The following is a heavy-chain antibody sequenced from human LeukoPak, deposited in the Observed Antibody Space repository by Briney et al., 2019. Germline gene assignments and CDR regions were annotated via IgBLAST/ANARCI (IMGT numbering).Heavy chain of an antibody. V-gene: IGHV3-30-3*01. Sequence: GGSLRLSCAASGFTFSSYAMHWVRQAPGKGLEWVAVISYDGSNKYYADSVKGRFTISRDNSKNTLYLQMNSLRAEDTAVYYCAKEPEYDYSNSYFDYWGQGTLVTVSS. CDR1: GFTFSSYA. D-gene: IGHD4-11*01. J-gene: IGHJ4*02. CDR3: AKEPEYDYSNSYFDY. CDR2: ISYDGSNK.